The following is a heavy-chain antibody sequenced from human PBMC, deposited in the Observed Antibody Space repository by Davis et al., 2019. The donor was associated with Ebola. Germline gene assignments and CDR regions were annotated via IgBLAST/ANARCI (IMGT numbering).Heavy chain of an antibody. V-gene: IGHV3-11*04. CDR3: ARSTRAGYSSGWNDY. Sequence: LSLTCTVSGGSISSSSYYWGWIRQPPGKGLEWVSYISSSGSTTYYADSVKGRFTISRDNAKNSLYLQMNSLRDEDTAVYYCARSTRAGYSSGWNDYWGQGTLVTVSS. J-gene: IGHJ4*02. CDR1: GGSISSSSYY. D-gene: IGHD6-19*01. CDR2: ISSSGSTT.